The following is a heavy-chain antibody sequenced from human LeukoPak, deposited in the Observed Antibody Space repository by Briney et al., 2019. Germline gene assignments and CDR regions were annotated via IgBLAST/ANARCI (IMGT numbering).Heavy chain of an antibody. J-gene: IGHJ4*02. CDR2: INPSGGST. D-gene: IGHD6-19*01. Sequence: ASVTVSCKASGYTFTSYYMHWVRQGPGQGLEWMGIINPSGGSTSYAQKFQGRVTMTRDTSTSTVYMELSSLRSEDTAVYYCARDEGSGWSKASFDYWGQGTPVTVSS. CDR3: ARDEGSGWSKASFDY. CDR1: GYTFTSYY. V-gene: IGHV1-46*01.